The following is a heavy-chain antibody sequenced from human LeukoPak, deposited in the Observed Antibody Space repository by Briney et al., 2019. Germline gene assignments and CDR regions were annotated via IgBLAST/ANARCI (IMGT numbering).Heavy chain of an antibody. CDR2: ISGSGGST. V-gene: IGHV3-23*01. CDR1: GFTFSSYA. D-gene: IGHD3-9*01. Sequence: GGSLRLSCAASGFTFSSYAMSWVRQAPGKGLEWVSAISGSGGSTYYADSVKGRFTISRDNSKDTLYLQMNSLRAEDTAVYYCAESHYDILTGYYPPIGYWGQGTLVTVSS. CDR3: AESHYDILTGYYPPIGY. J-gene: IGHJ4*02.